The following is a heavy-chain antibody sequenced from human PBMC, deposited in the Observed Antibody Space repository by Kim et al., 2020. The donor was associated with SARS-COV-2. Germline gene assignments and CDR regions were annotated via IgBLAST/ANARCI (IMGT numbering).Heavy chain of an antibody. CDR2: ISAYNGNT. CDR3: AREVVEVGATHYFDY. V-gene: IGHV1-18*01. J-gene: IGHJ4*02. D-gene: IGHD1-26*01. CDR1: GYTFTSYG. Sequence: ASVKVSCKASGYTFTSYGISWVRQAPGQGLEWMGWISAYNGNTNYAQKLQGRVTMTTDTSTSTAYMELRSLRSDDTAVYYCAREVVEVGATHYFDYWGQGPLLPVSS.